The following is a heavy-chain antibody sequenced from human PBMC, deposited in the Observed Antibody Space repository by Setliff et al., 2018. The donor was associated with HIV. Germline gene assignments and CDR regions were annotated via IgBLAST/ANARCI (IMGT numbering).Heavy chain of an antibody. CDR1: GFTFSSYW. J-gene: IGHJ4*02. V-gene: IGHV3-74*01. CDR3: ARRPLYYFDY. Sequence: LSLTCDVSGFTFSSYWMHWVRQAPGKGLVWVSRISSDGSSTSYADSVKGRFTISRDNAKNTLYLQMHSLRAEDTGIYYCARRPLYYFDYWGQGTLVTVSS. CDR2: ISSDGSST.